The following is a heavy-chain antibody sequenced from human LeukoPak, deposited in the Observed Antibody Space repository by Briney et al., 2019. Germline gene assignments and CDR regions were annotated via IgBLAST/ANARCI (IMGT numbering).Heavy chain of an antibody. CDR2: INPNSGGT. J-gene: IGHJ4*02. D-gene: IGHD6-19*01. CDR3: ARTSSGWYRHFDY. Sequence: ASVKVSCKASGYTSTGYYMHWVRQAPGQGLEWMGWINPNSGGTNYAQKFQGRVTMTRDTSISTAYMELSRLRSDDTAVYYCARTSSGWYRHFDYWGQGTLVTVSS. CDR1: GYTSTGYY. V-gene: IGHV1-2*02.